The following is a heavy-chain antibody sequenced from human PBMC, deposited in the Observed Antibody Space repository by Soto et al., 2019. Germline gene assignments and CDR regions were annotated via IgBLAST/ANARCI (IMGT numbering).Heavy chain of an antibody. D-gene: IGHD6-13*01. J-gene: IGHJ4*02. CDR2: IIPIFGTA. CDR1: RGTFSSYA. CDR3: ARGVMYGSSWYCYFDY. Sequence: QVQLVQSGAEVKKPGSSVKVSCKASRGTFSSYAISWVRQAPGQGLEWMGGIIPIFGTANYAQKFQGRVTITADASTSTAYMELSSLRSEDTAVYYCARGVMYGSSWYCYFDYWGQGTLVTVSS. V-gene: IGHV1-69*01.